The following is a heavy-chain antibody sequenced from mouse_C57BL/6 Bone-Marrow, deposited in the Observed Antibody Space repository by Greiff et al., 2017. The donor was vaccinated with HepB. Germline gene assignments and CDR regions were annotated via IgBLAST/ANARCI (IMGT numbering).Heavy chain of an antibody. CDR1: GFTFSSYA. CDR3: ARGPLYYGYYLDY. J-gene: IGHJ2*01. V-gene: IGHV5-4*01. CDR2: ISDGGSYT. Sequence: EVHLVESGGGLVKPGGSLKLSCAASGFTFSSYAMSWVRQTPEKRLEWVATISDGGSYTYYPDNVKGRFTISRDNAKNNLYLQMSHLKSEDTAMYYCARGPLYYGYYLDYWGQGTTLTVSS. D-gene: IGHD1-1*01.